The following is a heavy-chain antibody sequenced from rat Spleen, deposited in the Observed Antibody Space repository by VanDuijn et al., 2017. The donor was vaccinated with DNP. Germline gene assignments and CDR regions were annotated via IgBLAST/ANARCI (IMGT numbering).Heavy chain of an antibody. CDR2: ISPSGGST. V-gene: IGHV5-46*01. CDR1: GFTFSSFP. CDR3: AKDDSSYSFDY. Sequence: EVQLVESGGGLVQPGRSMKISCAASGFTFSSFPMAWVRQAPTKGLEWVATISPSGGSTYYRDSVKGRFTVFRDNAKSTLYLQMESLRSEDTATYYCAKDDSSYSFDYWGQGVMVTVSS. D-gene: IGHD1-2*01. J-gene: IGHJ2*01.